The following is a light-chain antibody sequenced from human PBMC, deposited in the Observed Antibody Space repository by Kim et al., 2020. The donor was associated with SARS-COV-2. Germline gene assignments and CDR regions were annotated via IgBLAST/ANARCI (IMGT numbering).Light chain of an antibody. CDR1: QSVFSSSNNNKNY. J-gene: IGKJ4*01. V-gene: IGKV4-1*01. CDR2: WAS. Sequence: DIVLTQSPDSLAVSLGERATINCKSSQSVFSSSNNNKNYLAWYQQKPGQPPRLLIYWASTRESGVPDRFSGSGSGTDFSLTISILQAEDVAVYYCQQYFQTPSLTFGGGTKVDIK. CDR3: QQYFQTPSLT.